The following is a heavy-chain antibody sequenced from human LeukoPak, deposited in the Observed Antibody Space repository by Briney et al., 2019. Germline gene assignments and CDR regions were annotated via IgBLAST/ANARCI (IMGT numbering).Heavy chain of an antibody. D-gene: IGHD2-15*01. Sequence: GGSLRLSCAASGFTFSNYGMNWVRQAPGKGLEWVSYISSTGNTINYADSVKGRFTISRDNAKNSLYLQMNSLRAEDTAIYYCARGLRASSAAWGQGTLVTVSS. J-gene: IGHJ5*02. CDR1: GFTFSNYG. V-gene: IGHV3-48*03. CDR2: ISSTGNTI. CDR3: ARGLRASSAA.